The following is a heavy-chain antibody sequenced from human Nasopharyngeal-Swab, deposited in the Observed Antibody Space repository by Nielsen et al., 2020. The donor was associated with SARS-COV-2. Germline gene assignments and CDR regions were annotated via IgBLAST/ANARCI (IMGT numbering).Heavy chain of an antibody. J-gene: IGHJ6*02. CDR2: ISDSSSII. Sequence: VRQAPGKALEWVSYISDSSSIIYYTNSVKGRFTVSRDNAKNSLYLQMNSLRAEDTAVYYCARTEHGGSYYYGMDVWGQGTTVTASS. V-gene: IGHV3-48*04. CDR3: ARTEHGGSYYYGMDV. D-gene: IGHD1/OR15-1a*01.